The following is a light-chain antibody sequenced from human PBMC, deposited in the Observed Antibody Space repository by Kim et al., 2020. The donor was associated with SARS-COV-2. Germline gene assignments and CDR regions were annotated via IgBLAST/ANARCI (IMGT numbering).Light chain of an antibody. Sequence: QSVLTQPPSASGTPGQRVTISCSGSSSNIGSNYVYWYQQLPGTAPKLLIYRNNQRPSGVHDRFSGSKSGTSASLAISGLRSEDEADYYCAAWDDSLSGRVFGGGTQLTVL. J-gene: IGLJ3*02. V-gene: IGLV1-47*01. CDR1: SSNIGSNY. CDR3: AAWDDSLSGRV. CDR2: RNN.